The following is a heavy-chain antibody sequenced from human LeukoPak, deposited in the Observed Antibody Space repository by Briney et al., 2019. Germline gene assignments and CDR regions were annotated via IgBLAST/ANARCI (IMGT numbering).Heavy chain of an antibody. Sequence: QPGGSLRLSCAASGFILSNCAMTWVRQAPGKGLEWVSGIDTKGTRTYYADSVKGRFTISRDNSKNTLFLQMNSLRAEDTAVYYCASNLKMGATRPYYYYYYMDVWGKGTTVTVSS. D-gene: IGHD1-26*01. CDR2: IDTKGTRT. J-gene: IGHJ6*03. CDR1: GFILSNCA. V-gene: IGHV3-23*05. CDR3: ASNLKMGATRPYYYYYYMDV.